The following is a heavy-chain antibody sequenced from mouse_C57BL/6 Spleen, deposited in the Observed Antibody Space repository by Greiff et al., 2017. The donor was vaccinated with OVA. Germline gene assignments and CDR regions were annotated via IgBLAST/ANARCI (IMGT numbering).Heavy chain of an antibody. CDR3: ARDVLFDY. V-gene: IGHV5-16*01. CDR2: INYDGSST. CDR1: GFTFSDYY. J-gene: IGHJ2*01. Sequence: EVNVVESEGGLVQPGSSMKLSCTASGFTFSDYYMAWVRQVPEKGLEWVANINYDGSSTYYLDSLKSRFIISRDNAKNILYLQMSSLKSEDTATYYCARDVLFDYWGQGTTLTVSS.